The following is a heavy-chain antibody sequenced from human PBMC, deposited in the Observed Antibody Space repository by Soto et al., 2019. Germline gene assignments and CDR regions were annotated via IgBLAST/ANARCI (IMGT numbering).Heavy chain of an antibody. J-gene: IGHJ6*02. V-gene: IGHV1-18*01. CDR1: GYLFYNFG. D-gene: IGHD3-22*01. CDR2: ISPYNDNT. CDR3: ARLRTSGYYSHFYYGMDV. Sequence: QVQLEQSGAEVKKPGASVKVTCKASGYLFYNFGISWVRQAPGQGLEWIGWISPYNDNTNYAQKFQGRVTMTTDTSTPTASMELRSLRSDDTAIYYCARLRTSGYYSHFYYGMDVWGQGTTVTVSS.